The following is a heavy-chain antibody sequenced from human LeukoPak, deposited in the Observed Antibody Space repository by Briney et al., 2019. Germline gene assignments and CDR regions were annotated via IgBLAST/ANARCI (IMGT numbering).Heavy chain of an antibody. CDR1: GGSFSGYY. CDR3: ARGRTGITMARGVIQKSLYYFDY. J-gene: IGHJ4*02. CDR2: INHSGST. Sequence: SETLSLTCAVYGGSFSGYYWSWIRQPPGKGLEWIGEINHSGSTNYNPSLKSRVTISVDTSKNQFSLKLSSVTAADTAVYYCARGRTGITMARGVIQKSLYYFDYWGQGTLVTVSS. V-gene: IGHV4-34*01. D-gene: IGHD3-10*01.